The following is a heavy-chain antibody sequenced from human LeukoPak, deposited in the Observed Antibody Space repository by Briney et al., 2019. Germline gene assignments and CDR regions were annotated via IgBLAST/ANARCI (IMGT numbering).Heavy chain of an antibody. CDR3: ARVISVRYCSSASCYPDS. Sequence: SETLSLTCTVSGASISSYYWSWSRQPPGKGLEWIGYIYYSGSTNYNPSLKSRVTISVDTSKNQFSLKLSSVTAADTAVYYCARVISVRYCSSASCYPDSWGQGTLVTVSS. D-gene: IGHD2-2*01. CDR2: IYYSGST. CDR1: GASISSYY. J-gene: IGHJ4*02. V-gene: IGHV4-59*01.